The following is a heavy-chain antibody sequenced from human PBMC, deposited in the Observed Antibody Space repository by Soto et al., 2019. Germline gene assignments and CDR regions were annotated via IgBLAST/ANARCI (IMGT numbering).Heavy chain of an antibody. Sequence: ESGGGLVQPGGSLRLSCAASGFTFSSYSMNWVRQAPGKGLEWVSYISSSSSTIYYADSVKGRFTISRDNAKNSLYLQMNSLRDEATAVYYCARPEYSSSSYGMDVWGQGTTVTVSS. V-gene: IGHV3-48*02. J-gene: IGHJ6*02. CDR3: ARPEYSSSSYGMDV. D-gene: IGHD6-6*01. CDR1: GFTFSSYS. CDR2: ISSSSSTI.